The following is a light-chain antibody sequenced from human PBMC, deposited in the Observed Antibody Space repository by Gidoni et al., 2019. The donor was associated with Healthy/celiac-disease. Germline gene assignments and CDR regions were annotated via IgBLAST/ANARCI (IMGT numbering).Light chain of an antibody. Sequence: DIQMTQAPSSLSASVGDRVTITCRASQSISSYLNWYQQKPGKAPKLLIYAASSLQSGVPKRFSGSGSGTDFTLTISSLQPEDFATYYCQQSYSTLFTFGPGTKVEIK. J-gene: IGKJ3*01. CDR2: AAS. V-gene: IGKV1-39*01. CDR1: QSISSY. CDR3: QQSYSTLFT.